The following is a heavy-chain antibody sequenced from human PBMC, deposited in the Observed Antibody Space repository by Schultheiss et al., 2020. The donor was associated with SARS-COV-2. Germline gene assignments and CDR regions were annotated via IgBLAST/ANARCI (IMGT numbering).Heavy chain of an antibody. D-gene: IGHD2-2*01. V-gene: IGHV4-30-4*01. CDR1: GGSISSSSDY. Sequence: SETLSLTCTVSGGSISSSSDYWSWIRQPPGKGLEWIGYIYYSGSTYYNPSLKSRVTISVDTSKNQFSLKLSSVTAADTAVYYCARGGYCSSTSCSIAGYYYYYGMDVWGQGTTVTVSS. J-gene: IGHJ6*02. CDR2: IYYSGST. CDR3: ARGGYCSSTSCSIAGYYYYYGMDV.